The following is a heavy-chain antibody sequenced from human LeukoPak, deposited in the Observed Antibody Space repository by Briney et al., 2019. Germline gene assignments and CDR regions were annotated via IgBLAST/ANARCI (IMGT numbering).Heavy chain of an antibody. D-gene: IGHD2-21*01. CDR1: GFTFSRYA. CDR3: ARDTFHPGLIDS. J-gene: IGHJ4*02. CDR2: INTDSSDI. V-gene: IGHV3-21*05. Sequence: GGSLRLSCAASGFTFSRYAMNWVRQAPGKGLEWVSYINTDSSDIHYADSVKGRFTISRDNARNTLYLQPSSLRAEDSAVYYCARDTFHPGLIDSWGQGTLVTVSS.